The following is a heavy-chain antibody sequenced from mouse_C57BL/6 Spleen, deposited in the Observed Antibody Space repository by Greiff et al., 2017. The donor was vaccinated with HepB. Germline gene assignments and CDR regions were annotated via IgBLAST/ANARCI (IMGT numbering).Heavy chain of an antibody. V-gene: IGHV1-76*01. J-gene: IGHJ4*01. CDR3: ARSSSGDMDY. D-gene: IGHD3-2*02. CDR1: GYTFTDYY. CDR2: IYPGSGNT. Sequence: VKLMESGAELVRPGASVKLSCKASGYTFTDYYINWVKQRPGQGLEWIARIYPGSGNTYYNEKFKGKATLTAEKSSSTAYMQLSSLTSEDSAVYFCARSSSGDMDYWGQGTSVTVSS.